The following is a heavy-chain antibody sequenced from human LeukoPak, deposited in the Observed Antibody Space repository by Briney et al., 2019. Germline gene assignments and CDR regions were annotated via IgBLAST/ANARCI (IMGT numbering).Heavy chain of an antibody. CDR3: ARGPRTNFDY. J-gene: IGHJ4*02. CDR1: GFTFSSYS. D-gene: IGHD1-14*01. CDR2: ISSSSSYI. Sequence: GGSLRLSCAASGFTFSSYSMNWVRQAPGKGLEWVSSISSSSSYIYYADSVKGRFTISRDNAKNSLYLQMNSPRAEDTAVYYCARGPRTNFDYWGQGTLVTVSS. V-gene: IGHV3-21*01.